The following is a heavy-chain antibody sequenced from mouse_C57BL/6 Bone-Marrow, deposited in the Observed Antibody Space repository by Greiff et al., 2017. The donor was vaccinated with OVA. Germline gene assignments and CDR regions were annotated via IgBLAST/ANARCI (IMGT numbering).Heavy chain of an antibody. CDR1: GFNIKDDY. V-gene: IGHV14-4*01. J-gene: IGHJ2*01. CDR3: TTFGSSFYCDD. D-gene: IGHD1-1*01. CDR2: IDPENGDT. Sequence: EVKLKQSGAELVRPGASVKLSCTASGFNIKDDYMHWVKQRPEQGLEWIGWIDPENGDTEYASKFQGKATITADTSSNTAYLQLSSLTSEDTAVYYYTTFGSSFYCDDWGQGTTLTVSS.